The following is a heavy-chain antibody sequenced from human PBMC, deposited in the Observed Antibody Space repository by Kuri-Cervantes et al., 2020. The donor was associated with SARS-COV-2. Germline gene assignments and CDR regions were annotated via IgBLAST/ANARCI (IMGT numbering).Heavy chain of an antibody. J-gene: IGHJ5*02. D-gene: IGHD1-14*01. Sequence: GGSLRLSCAASGFNFRACSRSWVRQAPGKGLEWVQAISGSGGSTYYAASVKGRFTISRDNSKNTLYLQMNSLRAEDTAVYYCAKGGNRDNWVDPWGQGTLVTVSS. CDR1: GFNFRACS. CDR3: AKGGNRDNWVDP. CDR2: ISGSGGST. V-gene: IGHV3-23*01.